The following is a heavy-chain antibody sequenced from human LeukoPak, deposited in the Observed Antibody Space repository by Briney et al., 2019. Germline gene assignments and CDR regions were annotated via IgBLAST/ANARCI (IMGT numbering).Heavy chain of an antibody. CDR2: IKEDGSEK. CDR1: GFTFSSYW. J-gene: IGHJ4*02. D-gene: IGHD4-23*01. CDR3: IAGNRFGDY. Sequence: GGSLRLSCAASGFTFSSYWMSWVRQAPGKGLEWVANIKEDGSEKYYVDSVKGRFTISRDNAKNSLYLQMNSPRAEDTAVYYCIAGNRFGDYWGQGTLVTVSS. V-gene: IGHV3-7*01.